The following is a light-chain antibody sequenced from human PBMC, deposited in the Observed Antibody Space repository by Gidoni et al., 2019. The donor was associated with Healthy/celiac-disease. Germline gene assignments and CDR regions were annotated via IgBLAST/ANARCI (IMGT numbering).Light chain of an antibody. Sequence: SYLLTQPPSVSVAPGKTARITCGGNNIGSKSEHWYQQKPGQAPVLVIYYDSDRPSGIPERFSGSNSGNTATLTISRVEAGDEADYYCQVWDSSSDHYVVFGGGTKLTVL. CDR2: YDS. V-gene: IGLV3-21*04. J-gene: IGLJ2*01. CDR1: NIGSKS. CDR3: QVWDSSSDHYVV.